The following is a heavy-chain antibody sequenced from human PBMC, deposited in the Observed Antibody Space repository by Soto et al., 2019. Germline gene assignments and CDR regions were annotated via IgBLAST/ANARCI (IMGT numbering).Heavy chain of an antibody. V-gene: IGHV3-48*03. Sequence: GGSLRLSCAASGFTFSSYEMNWVRQAPGKGLEWVSYISSSGSTIYYADSVKGRFTISRDNAKNSLYLQMNSLRAEDTAVYYCASSHPPLYYDFWSGYYTGIDYFDYWGQGTLVTAPQ. CDR2: ISSSGSTI. CDR1: GFTFSSYE. CDR3: ASSHPPLYYDFWSGYYTGIDYFDY. J-gene: IGHJ4*02. D-gene: IGHD3-3*01.